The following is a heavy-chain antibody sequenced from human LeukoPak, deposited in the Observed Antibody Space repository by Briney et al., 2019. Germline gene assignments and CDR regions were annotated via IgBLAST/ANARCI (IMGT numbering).Heavy chain of an antibody. V-gene: IGHV1-2*02. J-gene: IGHJ6*02. CDR3: ARDLIPAAVSDSYGMDV. CDR2: INPNSGGT. Sequence: ASVKVSFKASGYTFTGYYMHWVRQAPGQGLEWMGWINPNSGGTNYAQKFQGRVTMTRDTSISTAYMELSRLRSDDTAVYYCARDLIPAAVSDSYGMDVWGLGTTVTVSS. CDR1: GYTFTGYY. D-gene: IGHD2-2*01.